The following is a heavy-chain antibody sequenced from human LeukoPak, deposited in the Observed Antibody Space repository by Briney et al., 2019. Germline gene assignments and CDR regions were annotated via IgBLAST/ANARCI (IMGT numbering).Heavy chain of an antibody. J-gene: IGHJ4*02. D-gene: IGHD3-22*01. CDR1: GYSISSGYY. CDR2: IYHSGST. CDR3: ARDAYYYDSSGMRKFDY. V-gene: IGHV4-38-2*02. Sequence: SETLSLTCTVSGYSISSGYYWGWIRQPPGKGLEWIGSIYHSGSTYYNPSLKSRVTISVDTSKNQFSLKLSSVTAADTAVYYCARDAYYYDSSGMRKFDYWGQGTLVTVSS.